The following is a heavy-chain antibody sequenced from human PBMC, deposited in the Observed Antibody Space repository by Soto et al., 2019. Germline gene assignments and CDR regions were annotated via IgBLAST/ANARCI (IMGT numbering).Heavy chain of an antibody. CDR3: ARDRASDSSGYSLGY. CDR1: GYTFTGYY. Sequence: ASVKVSCKASGYTFTGYYMHWVRQAPGQGLEWMGWINPNSGGTNYAQKFQGWVTMTRDTSISTAYMELSRLRSDDTAVYYCARDRASDSSGYSLGYWGQGTLVT. CDR2: INPNSGGT. J-gene: IGHJ4*02. V-gene: IGHV1-2*04. D-gene: IGHD3-22*01.